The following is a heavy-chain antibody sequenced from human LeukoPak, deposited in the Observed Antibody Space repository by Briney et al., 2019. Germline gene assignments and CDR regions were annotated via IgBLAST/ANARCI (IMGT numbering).Heavy chain of an antibody. CDR2: IYYSGST. V-gene: IGHV4-59*12. J-gene: IGHJ6*02. Sequence: SETLSLTCTVSGGSISSYYWSWIRQPPGKGLEWIGYIYYSGSTNYNPSLESRVTISVDTSKNQLSLQLNSVTPEDTAVYYCGRYYYYGMDVWGQGTTVTVSS. CDR3: GRYYYYGMDV. CDR1: GGSISSYY.